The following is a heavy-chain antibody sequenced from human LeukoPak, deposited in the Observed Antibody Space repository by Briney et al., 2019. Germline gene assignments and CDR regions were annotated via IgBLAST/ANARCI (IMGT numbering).Heavy chain of an antibody. CDR2: INHNGNVN. V-gene: IGHV3-7*03. CDR3: ARGGGLDV. CDR1: GFTFSSYW. J-gene: IGHJ6*02. Sequence: GGSLRLSGAASGFTFSSYWMNWARQAPGKGLEWVASINHNGNVNYYVDSVKGRFTISRDNAKNSLYLQMSNLRAEDTAVYFCARGGGLDVWGQGATVTVSS. D-gene: IGHD3-16*01.